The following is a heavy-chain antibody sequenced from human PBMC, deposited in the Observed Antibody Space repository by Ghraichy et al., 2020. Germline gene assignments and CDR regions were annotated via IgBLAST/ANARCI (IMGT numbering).Heavy chain of an antibody. J-gene: IGHJ4*02. D-gene: IGHD2-21*02. CDR3: ARDATAPNFDS. CDR2: IAKDGRRE. V-gene: IGHV3-7*01. Sequence: GGSLRLSCEASGFPFSVYWMSWVRQAPGKGLEWVANIAKDGRREYYIDSVRGRFSISRDNTKNSLYRQMDRLRVEDTDLYYCARDATAPNFDSWGQGTLVTVSS. CDR1: GFPFSVYW.